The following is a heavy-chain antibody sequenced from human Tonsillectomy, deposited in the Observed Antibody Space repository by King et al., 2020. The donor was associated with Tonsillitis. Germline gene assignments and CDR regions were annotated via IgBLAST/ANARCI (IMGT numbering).Heavy chain of an antibody. Sequence: VQLVESGGGVVQPGRSLRLSCAASGFSFSRYGMYWVRQAPGKGLEWVALISYDGSKKNYADSVKGPFTVSRDNSKNTLYLQMSSLRAEDTAVYYCAKDYYYDSSGYGYWGQGTLVTVSS. D-gene: IGHD3-22*01. J-gene: IGHJ4*02. CDR2: ISYDGSKK. V-gene: IGHV3-30*18. CDR1: GFSFSRYG. CDR3: AKDYYYDSSGYGY.